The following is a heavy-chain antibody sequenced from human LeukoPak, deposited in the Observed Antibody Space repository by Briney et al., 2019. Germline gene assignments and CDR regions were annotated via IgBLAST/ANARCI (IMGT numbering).Heavy chain of an antibody. CDR2: IWYDGSKT. Sequence: SGRSLRLSCAASGFTFSTYGMHWVRQSPGKGLEWVAVIWYDGSKTHYRDSVKGRFTISRDNSKNTLYLEMNSLTAEDTAVYYCARDTAQRAFDIWGQGTMVTVSS. D-gene: IGHD6-25*01. CDR1: GFTFSTYG. CDR3: ARDTAQRAFDI. J-gene: IGHJ3*02. V-gene: IGHV3-33*01.